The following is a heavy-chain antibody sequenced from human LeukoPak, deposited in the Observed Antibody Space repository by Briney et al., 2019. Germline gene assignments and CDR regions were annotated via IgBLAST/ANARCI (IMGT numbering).Heavy chain of an antibody. CDR2: ISAYNGNA. CDR3: ARDLLHNYDFWSGYFVRENYYYMDV. D-gene: IGHD3-3*01. J-gene: IGHJ6*03. V-gene: IGHV1-18*01. Sequence: ASVKVSCKASGYTFTSYGISWVRQAPGQGLEWMGWISAYNGNANYAQKLQGRVTMTTDTSTSTAYMELRSLRSDDTAVYYCARDLLHNYDFWSGYFVRENYYYMDVWGKGTTVTVSS. CDR1: GYTFTSYG.